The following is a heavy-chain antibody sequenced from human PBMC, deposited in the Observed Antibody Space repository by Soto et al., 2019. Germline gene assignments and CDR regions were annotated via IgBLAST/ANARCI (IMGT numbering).Heavy chain of an antibody. CDR3: ARDQTGVAVAGYYYGMDV. CDR1: GFTFSSYS. Sequence: EVQLVESGGGLVQPGGSLRLSCAASGFTFSSYSMNWVRQAPGKGLEWVSYISSSSSTIYYADSVKGRFTISRDNAKNSLYLQMNSLRDEDTAVYYCARDQTGVAVAGYYYGMDVWGQGTTVTVSS. D-gene: IGHD6-19*01. J-gene: IGHJ6*02. V-gene: IGHV3-48*02. CDR2: ISSSSSTI.